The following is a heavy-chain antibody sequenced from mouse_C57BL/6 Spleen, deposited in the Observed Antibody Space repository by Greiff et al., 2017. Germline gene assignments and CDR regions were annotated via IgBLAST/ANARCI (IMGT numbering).Heavy chain of an antibody. CDR1: GYTFTDYN. Sequence: VQLQQSGPELVKPGASVKIPCKASGYTFTDYNMDWVKQSHGKSLEWIGDINPNNGGTIYNQKFKGKATLTVDKSSSTAYMERRSLTSEDTAVYYCARRGRTAQVGDYFDYWGQGTTLTVSS. CDR3: ARRGRTAQVGDYFDY. J-gene: IGHJ2*01. D-gene: IGHD3-2*02. CDR2: INPNNGGT. V-gene: IGHV1-18*01.